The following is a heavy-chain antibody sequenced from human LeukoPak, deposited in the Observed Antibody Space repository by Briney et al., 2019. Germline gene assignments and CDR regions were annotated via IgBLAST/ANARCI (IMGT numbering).Heavy chain of an antibody. V-gene: IGHV4-59*01. D-gene: IGHD3-10*01. Sequence: ASETLSLTCTVSGGSISSYYWSWIRQPPRKGLEWIGYIHYTGSTNYNPSLKSRVTISVDTSKNQFSLKLSSVTAAGTAVYYCARVEEGYGSGRRENYYYYYMDVWGKGTTVTISS. J-gene: IGHJ6*03. CDR1: GGSISSYY. CDR2: IHYTGST. CDR3: ARVEEGYGSGRRENYYYYYMDV.